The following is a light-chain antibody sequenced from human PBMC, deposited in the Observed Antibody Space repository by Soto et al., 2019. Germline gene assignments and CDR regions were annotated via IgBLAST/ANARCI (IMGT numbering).Light chain of an antibody. V-gene: IGLV2-14*01. CDR3: SSYTSSSTVV. Sequence: QSALTQPASVSGSPGQSITISCTGTSRDVGGYNYVSWYQQHPGKAPKLMIYDVSNRSSGVSNRFSGSKSGNTASLTISGLQAEDAADYYCSSYTSSSTVVFGGGTQLTVL. CDR2: DVS. CDR1: SRDVGGYNY. J-gene: IGLJ2*01.